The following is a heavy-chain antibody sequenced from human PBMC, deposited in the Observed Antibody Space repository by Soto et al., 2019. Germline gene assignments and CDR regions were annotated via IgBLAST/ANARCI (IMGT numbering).Heavy chain of an antibody. V-gene: IGHV4-30-4*01. CDR2: IYYNGNT. CDR3: ASDRIDGMDV. CDR1: GGYINRGDYY. Sequence: QVQLQESGPGLVKPSQTLSLTCTVSGGYINRGDYYWTWIRQPPGKGLEWIGYIYYNGNTYYNPSLKNRVTISVDTSKIQCSLKLNSVTAADTAVYYCASDRIDGMDVWGQGTKVTVSS. J-gene: IGHJ6*02.